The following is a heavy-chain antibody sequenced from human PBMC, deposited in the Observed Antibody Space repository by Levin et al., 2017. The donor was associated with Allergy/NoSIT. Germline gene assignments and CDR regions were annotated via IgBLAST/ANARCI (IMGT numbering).Heavy chain of an antibody. CDR3: AKSSGDQGLDGEGVDY. V-gene: IGHV3-23*01. CDR2: ISGSGGRT. CDR1: GFTFSSYA. D-gene: IGHD6-19*01. J-gene: IGHJ4*02. Sequence: GESLKISCAASGFTFSSYAMSWVRQAPGKGLDWVSAISGSGGRTYYADSVKGRFTISRDNSKNTLYLQMNSLRAEDTAVYYCAKSSGDQGLDGEGVDYWGQGTLVTVSS.